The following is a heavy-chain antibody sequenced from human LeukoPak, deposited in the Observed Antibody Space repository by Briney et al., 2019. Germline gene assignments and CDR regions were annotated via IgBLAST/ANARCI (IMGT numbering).Heavy chain of an antibody. J-gene: IGHJ6*03. Sequence: ASVKVSCKASGGTFSSYAISWVRQAPGQGLEWMGGIIPIFGTANYAQKFQGRVTITTDESTSTAYMELSSLRSEDTAVYYCARSGSLLWFGEGPGYYYYYMDVWGKGTTVTVSS. V-gene: IGHV1-69*05. CDR2: IIPIFGTA. D-gene: IGHD3-10*01. CDR1: GGTFSSYA. CDR3: ARSGSLLWFGEGPGYYYYYMDV.